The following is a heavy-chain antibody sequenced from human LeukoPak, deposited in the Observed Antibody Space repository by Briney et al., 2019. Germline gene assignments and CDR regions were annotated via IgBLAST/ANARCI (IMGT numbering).Heavy chain of an antibody. J-gene: IGHJ6*03. CDR3: ARHRKYNWNYVSYYMDV. D-gene: IGHD1-7*01. CDR1: GYSFTSYW. V-gene: IGHV5-51*01. CDR2: IYPGDSDT. Sequence: GESLKISCKGSGYSFTSYWIGWVRPMPGKGLEWMGIIYPGDSDTRYSPSFQGQVTISADKSISTAYLQWSSLKASDTAMYYCARHRKYNWNYVSYYMDVWGKGTTVTVSS.